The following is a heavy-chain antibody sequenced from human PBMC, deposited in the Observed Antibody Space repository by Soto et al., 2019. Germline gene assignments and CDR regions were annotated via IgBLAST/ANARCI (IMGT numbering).Heavy chain of an antibody. Sequence: WGSLRLSCSASVFTCSSFEMNWFRQTPRKGLEWLSYISSGGSTIYYADSVKGRFTTSRDNARDSLFLQMNSLRAEDTAVYYCVKQQILRRGFFDFWGQGTLVTVSS. V-gene: IGHV3-48*03. CDR2: ISSGGSTI. J-gene: IGHJ4*02. CDR3: VKQQILRRGFFDF. CDR1: VFTCSSFE. D-gene: IGHD6-13*01.